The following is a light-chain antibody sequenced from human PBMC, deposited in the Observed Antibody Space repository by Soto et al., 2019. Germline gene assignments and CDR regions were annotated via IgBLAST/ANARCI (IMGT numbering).Light chain of an antibody. J-gene: IGKJ2*01. CDR3: QQYNNWPLYT. Sequence: EIVMTQSPATLSVSPGDRATLSCRASQTIGSNLAWYQQKPGQAPRLLIYDASTRATGIPARFSGSGSGTEFTLTISSLQSEDFAVYSCQQYNNWPLYTFGQGTKLEIK. CDR1: QTIGSN. V-gene: IGKV3-15*01. CDR2: DAS.